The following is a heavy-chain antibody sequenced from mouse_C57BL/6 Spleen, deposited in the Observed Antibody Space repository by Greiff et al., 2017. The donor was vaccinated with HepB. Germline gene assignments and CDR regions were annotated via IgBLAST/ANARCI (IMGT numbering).Heavy chain of an antibody. Sequence: QVQLQQPGAELVKPGASVKLSCKASGYTFTSYWMHWVKQRPGQGLEWIGMIHPNSGSTNYNEKFKSKATLTVDKSSSTAYMQLSSLTSEDSAVYYCARDYGSSYDAMDYRGQGTSVTVSS. J-gene: IGHJ4*01. CDR2: IHPNSGST. CDR1: GYTFTSYW. CDR3: ARDYGSSYDAMDY. V-gene: IGHV1-64*01. D-gene: IGHD1-1*01.